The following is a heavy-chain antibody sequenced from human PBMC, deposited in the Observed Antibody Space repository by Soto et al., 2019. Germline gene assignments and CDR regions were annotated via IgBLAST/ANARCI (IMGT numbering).Heavy chain of an antibody. J-gene: IGHJ5*02. D-gene: IGHD4-4*01. CDR1: GFTFSSLA. V-gene: IGHV3-23*01. Sequence: GGSQRLSCAASGFTFSSLAMSRVLQAPGKGLEWVSAISGSGGSTYYADSVKGRFTISRDNSKNTLYLQMNSLRAEDTAVYYCASSSSIYSNYQRDPWGQGTLVTVSS. CDR3: ASSSSIYSNYQRDP. CDR2: ISGSGGST.